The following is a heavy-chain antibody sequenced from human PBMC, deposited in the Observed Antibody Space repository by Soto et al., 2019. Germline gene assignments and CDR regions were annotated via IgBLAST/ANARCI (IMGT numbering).Heavy chain of an antibody. V-gene: IGHV3-23*01. CDR1: GSSFSAYA. Sequence: ESGGGLVQSGGSLRLSCAASGSSFSAYAINWVRQAPGKGLEWVSTIDRSGEIAYYADSVKGRFTISRDNAKNTLYLQMNSLRAEDTAVYYCAKGGFWVHYGMDVWGPGTTVTVSS. J-gene: IGHJ6*02. CDR3: AKGGFWVHYGMDV. D-gene: IGHD3-16*01. CDR2: IDRSGEIA.